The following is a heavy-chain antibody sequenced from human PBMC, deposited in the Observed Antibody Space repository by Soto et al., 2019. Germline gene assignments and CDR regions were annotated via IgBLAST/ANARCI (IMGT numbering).Heavy chain of an antibody. V-gene: IGHV1-69*13. J-gene: IGHJ6*02. CDR2: IIPIFGTA. Sequence: SVKVSCKASGGTFSSYAISWVRQAPGQGLEWMGGIIPIFGTANYAQKFQGRVTITADESTSTAYMELSSLRSEDTAVYYCARGSSSSSGSGYGMDVWGQGTTVTVPS. CDR1: GGTFSSYA. D-gene: IGHD6-6*01. CDR3: ARGSSSSSGSGYGMDV.